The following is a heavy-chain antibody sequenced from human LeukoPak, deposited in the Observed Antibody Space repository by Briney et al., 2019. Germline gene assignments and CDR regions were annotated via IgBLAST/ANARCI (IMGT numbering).Heavy chain of an antibody. J-gene: IGHJ4*02. CDR3: ARASISIAGPFDY. D-gene: IGHD6-13*01. Sequence: SETLSLTCTVSGVSISSYYWSWIRQPPGKGLEWIGYIYYRGSTSYNPSLNSRVTISVDTSKNQFSLRLSSVTTADTAVYYCARASISIAGPFDYWGQGTLVTVSS. CDR2: IYYRGST. CDR1: GVSISSYY. V-gene: IGHV4-59*01.